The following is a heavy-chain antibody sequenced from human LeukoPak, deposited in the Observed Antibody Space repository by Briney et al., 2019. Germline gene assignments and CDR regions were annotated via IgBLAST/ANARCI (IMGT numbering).Heavy chain of an antibody. V-gene: IGHV3-74*01. J-gene: IGHJ5*02. CDR2: INTDGSSA. CDR1: GFTFSSYW. D-gene: IGHD6-19*01. Sequence: GGSLRLSCAASGFTFSSYWMHWVRQAPGKGLVWVSRINTDGSSASYADSVKGRFTISRDNAKNTLYLQMSSLRAEDTAVYYCARGLGIAVVGNWFDPWGQGTLVTVSS. CDR3: ARGLGIAVVGNWFDP.